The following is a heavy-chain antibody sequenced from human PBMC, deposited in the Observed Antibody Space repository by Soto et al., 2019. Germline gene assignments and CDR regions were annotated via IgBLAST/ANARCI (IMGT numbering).Heavy chain of an antibody. D-gene: IGHD6-25*01. V-gene: IGHV1-69*06. CDR3: AILAAPATDYHNYAMDV. J-gene: IGHJ6*02. CDR2: IDPMLGTT. CDR1: GGTFTTYA. Sequence: QVRLVQSGAEVKEPGSSVRVSCKASGGTFTTYASHWVRQAPGQGLEYMGGIDPMLGTTNYAQKFQGRVTITADKSTSTASMELRSLRSEDTAVYYCAILAAPATDYHNYAMDVWGQGTTVTVSS.